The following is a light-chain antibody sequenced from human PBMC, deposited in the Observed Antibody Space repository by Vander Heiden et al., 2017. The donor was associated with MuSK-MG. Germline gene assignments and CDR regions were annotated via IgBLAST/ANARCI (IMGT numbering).Light chain of an antibody. J-gene: IGKJ4*01. CDR3: QQSYNCIT. CDR2: AAS. Sequence: DIQMTQSPSSLSASVGDRVTITCRASQSISSYLNWYQQKPGKAPKLLIYAASSLQSGVPSRFSGSGSGTDFTLISSRLQPEDFATYYGQQSYNCITFAGGTKVDIK. CDR1: QSISSY. V-gene: IGKV1-39*01.